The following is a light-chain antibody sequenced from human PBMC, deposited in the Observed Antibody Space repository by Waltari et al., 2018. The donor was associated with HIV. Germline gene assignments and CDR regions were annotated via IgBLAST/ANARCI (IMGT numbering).Light chain of an antibody. CDR2: GAS. CDR3: QHYGSSPWT. CDR1: QSVISNY. Sequence: EIVLTQSPGTLSLSPGERATLSCRASQSVISNYLAGFQQKPGQAPRLLIYGASSRATGIPDRFSGSGSGTDFTLTINRLEPEDFAVYYCQHYGSSPWTFGQGTKVEIK. J-gene: IGKJ1*01. V-gene: IGKV3-20*01.